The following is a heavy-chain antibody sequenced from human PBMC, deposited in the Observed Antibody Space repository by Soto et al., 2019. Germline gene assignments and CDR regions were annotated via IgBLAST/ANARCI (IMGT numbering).Heavy chain of an antibody. D-gene: IGHD3-9*01. CDR2: IYYSGST. J-gene: IGHJ4*02. V-gene: IGHV4-39*01. Sequence: PSETLSLTCTVSGGSISSSSYYWGWIRQPPGKGLEWIGSIYYSGSTYYNPSLKSRVTISVDTSKNQFSLKLSSVTAADTAVYYCASYDILTGYYIDYWGQGTLVTAPQ. CDR1: GGSISSSSYY. CDR3: ASYDILTGYYIDY.